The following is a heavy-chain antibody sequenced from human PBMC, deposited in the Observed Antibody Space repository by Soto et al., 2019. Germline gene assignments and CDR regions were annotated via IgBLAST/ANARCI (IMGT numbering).Heavy chain of an antibody. D-gene: IGHD6-13*01. J-gene: IGHJ3*02. Sequence: QVQLVQSGAEVKKPGASVKVSCKASGYTFTSYGISWVRQAPGQGLEWMGWISAYNGNTNYAQKLQGRVTMTTDTSTRTAYMELRSLRSDDTAVYYCARLSSSWYLPMVKGAFDIWGQGTMVTVSS. CDR1: GYTFTSYG. V-gene: IGHV1-18*01. CDR3: ARLSSSWYLPMVKGAFDI. CDR2: ISAYNGNT.